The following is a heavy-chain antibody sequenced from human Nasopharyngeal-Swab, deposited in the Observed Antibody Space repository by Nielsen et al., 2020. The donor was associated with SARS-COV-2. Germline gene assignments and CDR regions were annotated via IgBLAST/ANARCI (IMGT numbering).Heavy chain of an antibody. CDR3: ARLYDTSGYDY. J-gene: IGHJ4*02. CDR2: IYHSGST. CDR1: GGSISSGGYS. D-gene: IGHD3-22*01. Sequence: LRLSCAVSGGSISSGGYSWSWIRQPPGKGLEWIGYIYHSGSTYYNPSLKSRVTISVDWSKNQFSLNLSSVTAADTAVYYCARLYDTSGYDYWGQGTLVTVSS. V-gene: IGHV4-30-2*01.